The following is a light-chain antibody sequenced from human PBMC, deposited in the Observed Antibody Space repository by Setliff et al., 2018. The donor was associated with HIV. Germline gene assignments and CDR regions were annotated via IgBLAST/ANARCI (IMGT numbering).Light chain of an antibody. V-gene: IGLV2-14*03. J-gene: IGLJ1*01. Sequence: QSVLTQPASVSGSPGQSISISCSATSSDVGDFKYVSWYQQHPGKAPKLIIYDVSDRPSGVSNRFSGSKSGNTASLTISGLQAEDEADYHCSSHTNSGYLFGAGTKGTV. CDR1: SSDVGDFKY. CDR2: DVS. CDR3: SSHTNSGYL.